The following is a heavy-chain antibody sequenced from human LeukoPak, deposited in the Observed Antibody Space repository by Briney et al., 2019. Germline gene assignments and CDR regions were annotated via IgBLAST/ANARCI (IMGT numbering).Heavy chain of an antibody. CDR2: ISYDGSNK. D-gene: IGHD3-22*01. CDR1: GFTISSYG. V-gene: IGHV3-30*18. CDR3: AKESSPDYDSSGYYFDY. J-gene: IGHJ4*02. Sequence: GGSLRLSCAASGFTISSYGMHWVRQAPGKGLEWVAVISYDGSNKYYADSVKGRFTISGDNSKNTLYLQMNSLRAEDTAVYYCAKESSPDYDSSGYYFDYWGQGTLVTVSS.